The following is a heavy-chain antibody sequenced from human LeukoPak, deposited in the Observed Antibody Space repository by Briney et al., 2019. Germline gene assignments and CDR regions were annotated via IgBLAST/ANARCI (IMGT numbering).Heavy chain of an antibody. J-gene: IGHJ4*02. CDR3: AKAPYTSGEYFLDY. CDR1: GLTFTNFG. CDR2: ISGRGDRT. V-gene: IGHV3-23*01. D-gene: IGHD1-26*01. Sequence: GGTLRLSCAASGLTFTNFGMSWVRQAPGKGLEWVPAISGRGDRTYYADSVKGRCTISRDNSKNTLYLQINSLRADDTAIYYCAKAPYTSGEYFLDYWGQGSLVTVSS.